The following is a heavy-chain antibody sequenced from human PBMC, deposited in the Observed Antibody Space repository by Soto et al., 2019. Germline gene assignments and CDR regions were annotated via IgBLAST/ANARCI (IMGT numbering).Heavy chain of an antibody. CDR1: GYTFTSYG. V-gene: IGHV1-18*01. Sequence: QVQLVQSGAEVKKPGASVKVSCKASGYTFTSYGISWVRQAPGQGLEWMGWISAYNGNTNYAQKLQGRVTMTTDTYTGTADVGLRSLRSDDTAGYYCAAGGDIVATMNGYFDRWGRGTLVTVSS. CDR3: AAGGDIVATMNGYFDR. CDR2: ISAYNGNT. J-gene: IGHJ2*01. D-gene: IGHD5-12*01.